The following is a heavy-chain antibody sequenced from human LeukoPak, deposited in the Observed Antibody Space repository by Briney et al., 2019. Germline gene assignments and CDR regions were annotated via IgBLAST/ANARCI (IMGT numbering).Heavy chain of an antibody. V-gene: IGHV1-69*13. CDR2: IIPIFGTA. D-gene: IGHD3-3*01. CDR3: ARVLAHYDFWSGYLY. Sequence: SVKVSCMASGGTFSSYAISWVRQAPGQGLEWMGGIIPIFGTANYAQKFQGRVTITADESTSTAYMELSSLRSEDTAVYYCARVLAHYDFWSGYLYWGQGTLDTVSS. CDR1: GGTFSSYA. J-gene: IGHJ4*02.